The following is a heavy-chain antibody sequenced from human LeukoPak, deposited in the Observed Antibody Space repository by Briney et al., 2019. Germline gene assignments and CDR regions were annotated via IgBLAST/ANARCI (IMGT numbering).Heavy chain of an antibody. CDR1: GGSISSGSYY. CDR3: ARDPGYYDSSGYRYFDL. J-gene: IGHJ2*01. CDR2: IYTSGST. V-gene: IGHV4-61*02. D-gene: IGHD3-22*01. Sequence: SQTLSLTCTVSGGSISSGSYYWSWIRQPAGKGLEWIGRIYTSGSTYYNPSLKSRVTISVDTSKNQFSLKLSSVTAADTAVYYCARDPGYYDSSGYRYFDLWGRGTLVTVSS.